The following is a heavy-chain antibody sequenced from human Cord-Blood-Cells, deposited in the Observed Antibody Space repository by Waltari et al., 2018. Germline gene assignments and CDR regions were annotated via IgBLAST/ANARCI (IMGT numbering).Heavy chain of an antibody. Sequence: QVQLVESGGGVVQPGRSLRLSCAASGFTFSSYPMHWVRQAPGKGLEWVAVISYDGSNKYYADSVKGRFTISRDNSKNTLYLQMNSLRAEDTAVYYCARDGIAAAGFDYWGQGTLVTVSS. CDR2: ISYDGSNK. D-gene: IGHD6-13*01. CDR3: ARDGIAAAGFDY. CDR1: GFTFSSYP. J-gene: IGHJ4*02. V-gene: IGHV3-30*04.